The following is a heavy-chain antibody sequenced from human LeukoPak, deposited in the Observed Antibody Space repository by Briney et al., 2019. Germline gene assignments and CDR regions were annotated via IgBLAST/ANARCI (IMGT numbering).Heavy chain of an antibody. CDR1: GFTFSSYA. V-gene: IGHV3-30*04. J-gene: IGHJ4*02. CDR3: AREHIVVVVAARRGFDY. D-gene: IGHD2-15*01. Sequence: GGSLTLSCAPSGFTFSSYAMLWVRQPPGKGLEWVAFISYDGNNKYYADSVKGRFTISRDNSKNTLYLQMNSLRAEDTAVYYCAREHIVVVVAARRGFDYGGQGTLVTVSS. CDR2: ISYDGNNK.